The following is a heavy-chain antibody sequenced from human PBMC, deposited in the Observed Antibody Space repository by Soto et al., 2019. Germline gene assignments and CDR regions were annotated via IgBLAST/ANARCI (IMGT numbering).Heavy chain of an antibody. CDR3: ARDNVAVAEWCFDY. CDR2: IKQDGSEK. Sequence: PGGSLRLSCAASGFTFSSYWMSWVRQAPGKGLEWVANIKQDGSEKYYVDSVKGRFTISRDNAKNSLYLQMNSLRAEDTAVYYCARDNVAVAEWCFDYWGQGTLVTVSS. CDR1: GFTFSSYW. D-gene: IGHD6-19*01. J-gene: IGHJ4*02. V-gene: IGHV3-7*05.